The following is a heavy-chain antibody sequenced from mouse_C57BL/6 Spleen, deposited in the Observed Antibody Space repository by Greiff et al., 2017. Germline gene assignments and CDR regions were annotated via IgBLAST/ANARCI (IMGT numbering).Heavy chain of an antibody. V-gene: IGHV1-69*01. Sequence: QVQLQQPGAELVMPGASVKLSCKASGYTFTSYWMHWVKQRPGQGLEWIGEIDPSDSYTNYNQKFKGKSTLTVDKSSSTAYMQLSSLTSEDSAVYYCARSQTAQAFWFAYWGQGTLVTVSA. CDR3: ARSQTAQAFWFAY. CDR1: GYTFTSYW. CDR2: IDPSDSYT. J-gene: IGHJ3*01. D-gene: IGHD3-2*02.